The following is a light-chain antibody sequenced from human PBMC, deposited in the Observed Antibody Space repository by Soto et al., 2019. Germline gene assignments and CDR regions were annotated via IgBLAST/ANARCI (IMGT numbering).Light chain of an antibody. V-gene: IGLV1-44*01. Sequence: QPVLTQPPSASGTPGQRVTISCSGSYSNIGSNTVNWYQHLPGTAPKLLIYSTDQRPSGVPDRFSGSKSGTSASLAIGGLQSDDEADYYCAAWDDNLNGLVFGGGTQLTVL. J-gene: IGLJ7*01. CDR3: AAWDDNLNGLV. CDR2: STD. CDR1: YSNIGSNT.